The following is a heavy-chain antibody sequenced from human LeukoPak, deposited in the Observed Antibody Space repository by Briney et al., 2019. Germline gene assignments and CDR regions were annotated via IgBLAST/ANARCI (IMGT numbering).Heavy chain of an antibody. Sequence: GSVKVSCKASGYTFTSYDINWVRQATGQGLEWMGWMNPNSGNTGYAQRFQGRVTMTRNTSISTAYMELSSLRSEDTAVYYCARDNSMHERGWWFDPWGQGTLVTVSS. D-gene: IGHD1-1*01. CDR3: ARDNSMHERGWWFDP. J-gene: IGHJ5*02. CDR2: MNPNSGNT. CDR1: GYTFTSYD. V-gene: IGHV1-8*01.